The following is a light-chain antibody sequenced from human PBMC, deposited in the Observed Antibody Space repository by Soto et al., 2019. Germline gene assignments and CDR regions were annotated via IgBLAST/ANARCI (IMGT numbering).Light chain of an antibody. CDR3: QQYYSTPYT. V-gene: IGKV4-1*01. CDR2: WAS. J-gene: IGKJ2*01. CDR1: QSVLYSSNNNNY. Sequence: DIVMTQSPDSLAVSLGERATINCKSSQSVLYSSNNNNYLAWYQQKPGQPPRLLIYWASARDSGVPDRFSGSGSGTDFTLTISSLQAEDVAVYYCQQYYSTPYTFGQGTKLEIK.